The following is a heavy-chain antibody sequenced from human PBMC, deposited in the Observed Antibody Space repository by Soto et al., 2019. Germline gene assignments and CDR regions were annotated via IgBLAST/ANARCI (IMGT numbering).Heavy chain of an antibody. CDR3: ARVWLYNWNADGVYAFDI. CDR2: ISAYNGNT. J-gene: IGHJ3*02. D-gene: IGHD1-1*01. V-gene: IGHV1-18*01. Sequence: QVQLVQSGAEVKKPGASVKVSCKASGYTFTSYGISWVRQAPGQGLEWMGWISAYNGNTNYAQKLQGRATMTTDTSTSTAYMELRSLRSDDTAVYYCARVWLYNWNADGVYAFDIWGQGTMVTVSS. CDR1: GYTFTSYG.